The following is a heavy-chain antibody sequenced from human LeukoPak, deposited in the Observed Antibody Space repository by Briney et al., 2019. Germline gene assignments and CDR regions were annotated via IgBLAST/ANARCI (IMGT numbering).Heavy chain of an antibody. J-gene: IGHJ6*02. V-gene: IGHV3-7*01. Sequence: QPGGSLRLSCAASGFTFSSFWMTWARQAPGKGLEWVATINQDGSEKYYMDSVKGRFTISRDNSKNSLSLQMNSLRAEDTAVYYCSRARGMDVLGQGTTVIVSS. CDR3: SRARGMDV. CDR2: INQDGSEK. CDR1: GFTFSSFW.